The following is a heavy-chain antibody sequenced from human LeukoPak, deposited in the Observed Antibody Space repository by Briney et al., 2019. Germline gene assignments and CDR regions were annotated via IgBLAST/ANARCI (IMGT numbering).Heavy chain of an antibody. Sequence: GRSLRLSCAASGFTFSSYALHWVRPAPGKGLGWVAVISYDGSNKYYADSVEGRFTISRDNSKNTLYLQMNSLRAEDTAVYYCAREGRGYYDSSGYYYSFDYWGQGTLVTVSS. V-gene: IGHV3-30-3*01. D-gene: IGHD3-22*01. CDR1: GFTFSSYA. CDR2: ISYDGSNK. CDR3: AREGRGYYDSSGYYYSFDY. J-gene: IGHJ4*02.